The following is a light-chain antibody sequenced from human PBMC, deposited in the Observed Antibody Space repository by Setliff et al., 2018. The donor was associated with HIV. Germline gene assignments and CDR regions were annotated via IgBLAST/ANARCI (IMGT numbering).Light chain of an antibody. CDR2: STN. CDR3: VLFMGLGIHV. CDR1: SGSVSTSYY. V-gene: IGLV8-61*01. Sequence: QTVVTQEPSFSVSPGGTVTLTCGLTSGSVSTSYYPSWYQQTPGQAPRTLIYSTNTRFSGVPDRFSGSILGNKAALTITGAQADDESDYYCVLFMGLGIHVFGTGTNVTVL. J-gene: IGLJ1*01.